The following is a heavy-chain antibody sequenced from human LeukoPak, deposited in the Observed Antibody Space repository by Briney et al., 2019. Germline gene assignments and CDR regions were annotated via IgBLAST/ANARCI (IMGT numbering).Heavy chain of an antibody. Sequence: ASVKVSCKASGYTFTGYYMHWVRRAPGQGLEWMGWINPNSGGTNYAQKFQGRVTMTRDTSISTAYMELSRLRSDDTAVYYCARAESIRRPGVPQYDYWGQGTLVTVYS. CDR3: ARAESIRRPGVPQYDY. CDR1: GYTFTGYY. J-gene: IGHJ4*02. D-gene: IGHD4-11*01. CDR2: INPNSGGT. V-gene: IGHV1-2*02.